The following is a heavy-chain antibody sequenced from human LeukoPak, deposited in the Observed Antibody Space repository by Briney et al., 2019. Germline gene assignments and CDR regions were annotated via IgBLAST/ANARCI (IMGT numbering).Heavy chain of an antibody. CDR1: GTFISDYY. Sequence: PGGVLILSCAASGTFISDYYMSWRRPAPGEGQEWILYICTGASTIYYAHSVKGRFTISRDNPKNSLYLQINSLRAEDTAVYYCARDALDSSGFDFDYWGQGTLVTVSS. J-gene: IGHJ4*02. D-gene: IGHD3-22*01. CDR2: ICTGASTI. V-gene: IGHV3-11*01. CDR3: ARDALDSSGFDFDY.